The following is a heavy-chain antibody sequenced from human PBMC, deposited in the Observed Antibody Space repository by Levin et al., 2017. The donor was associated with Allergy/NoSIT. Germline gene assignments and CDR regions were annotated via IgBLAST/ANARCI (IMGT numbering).Heavy chain of an antibody. CDR2: ISIYSGNT. J-gene: IGHJ4*02. V-gene: IGHV1-18*01. CDR3: ARSLAVTTGDEDDSFDY. CDR1: GDTFSRYG. Sequence: ASVKVSCKASGDTFSRYGISWVRQAPGQGLEWVGWISIYSGNTKYAKKLQGRVTMTTDTFTSTAYMELRSLRSDDTAVYYCARSLAVTTGDEDDSFDYWAQGTLVTVSS. D-gene: IGHD4-17*01.